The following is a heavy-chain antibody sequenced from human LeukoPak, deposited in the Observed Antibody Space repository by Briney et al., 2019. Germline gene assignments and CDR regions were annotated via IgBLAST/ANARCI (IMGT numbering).Heavy chain of an antibody. CDR3: TRGPPLRAGTGYYGMDV. D-gene: IGHD1-7*01. CDR1: GFTFSGSA. V-gene: IGHV3-73*01. J-gene: IGHJ6*02. Sequence: GGSLRPSCAASGFTFSGSAMHWVRQASGKGLEWVGRIRSKANSYATAYAASVKGRFTISRDDSKNTAYLQMNSLKTEDTAVYYCTRGPPLRAGTGYYGMDVWGQGTTVTVSS. CDR2: IRSKANSYAT.